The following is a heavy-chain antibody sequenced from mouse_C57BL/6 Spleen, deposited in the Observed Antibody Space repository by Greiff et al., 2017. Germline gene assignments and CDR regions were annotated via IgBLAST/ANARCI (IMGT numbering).Heavy chain of an antibody. CDR2: VYPGDGDT. CDR3: ARGRDYYGSWAMDY. D-gene: IGHD1-1*01. V-gene: IGHV1-80*01. J-gene: IGHJ4*01. Sequence: QVQLKQSGAELVKPGASVKISCKASGYAFSSYWMNWVKQRPGKGLEWIGQVYPGDGDTNYNGKFKGKDTLTADKSSSTAYMQLSSLTSEDSAVYFCARGRDYYGSWAMDYWGQGTSVTVSS. CDR1: GYAFSSYW.